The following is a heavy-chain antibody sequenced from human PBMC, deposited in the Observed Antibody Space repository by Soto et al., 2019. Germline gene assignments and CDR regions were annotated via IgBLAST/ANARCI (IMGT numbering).Heavy chain of an antibody. J-gene: IGHJ4*02. D-gene: IGHD1-20*01. CDR1: GFTFSSYS. CDR3: SRDDPIRTLDY. CDR2: ISSSSSTI. Sequence: PGGSLRLSCAASGFTFSSYSMNWVRQAPGKGLEWVSYISSSSSTIYYADSVKGRFTISRDNAKNTLYLQMNSLRAEDTAVYYCSRDDPIRTLDYWGQGTLVPVS. V-gene: IGHV3-48*01.